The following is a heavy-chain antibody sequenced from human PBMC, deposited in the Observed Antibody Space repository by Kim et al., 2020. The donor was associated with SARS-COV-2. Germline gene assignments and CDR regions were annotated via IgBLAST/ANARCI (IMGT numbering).Heavy chain of an antibody. Sequence: NQALKSRGTISVDTSKNQFSLKLSSVTAADTAVYDCARVRGEWEGGAFDIWGQGTMVTVSS. V-gene: IGHV4-39*07. J-gene: IGHJ3*02. D-gene: IGHD1-26*01. CDR3: ARVRGEWEGGAFDI.